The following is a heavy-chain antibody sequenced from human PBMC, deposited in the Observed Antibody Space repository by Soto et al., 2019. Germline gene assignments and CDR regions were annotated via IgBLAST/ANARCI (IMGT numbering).Heavy chain of an antibody. CDR3: ARAGRRVAVAAVNYYYYGMDV. CDR2: IIPIFGTA. J-gene: IGHJ6*02. CDR1: GGTFSSYA. D-gene: IGHD6-19*01. V-gene: IGHV1-69*13. Sequence: SVKVSCKASGGTFSSYAISWVRQAPGQGLEWMGGIIPIFGTANYAQKFQGRVTITADESTSTAYMELSSLRSEDTAVYYCARAGRRVAVAAVNYYYYGMDVWGQGTTVTVSS.